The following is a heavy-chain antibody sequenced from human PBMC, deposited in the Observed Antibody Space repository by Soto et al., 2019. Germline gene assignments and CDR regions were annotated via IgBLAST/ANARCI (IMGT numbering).Heavy chain of an antibody. J-gene: IGHJ4*02. V-gene: IGHV3-43D*04. CDR3: AKDISRGPTKNYDFWSGPDY. CDR1: GFTFDEYA. Sequence: EVQLVESVGVVVQPGGSLRLSCAASGFTFDEYAMHWVRQPPGKGLEWVSLISWDGSNRYYADSVQGRFTISRDNSKYSLYLEMNSLRPEDTALYYCAKDISRGPTKNYDFWSGPDYWGQGTLVTVSS. D-gene: IGHD3-3*01. CDR2: ISWDGSNR.